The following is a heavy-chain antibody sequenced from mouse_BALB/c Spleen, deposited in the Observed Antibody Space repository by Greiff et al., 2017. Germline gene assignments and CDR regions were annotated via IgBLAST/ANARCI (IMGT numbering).Heavy chain of an antibody. J-gene: IGHJ3*01. CDR1: GYSITSDYA. Sequence: VQLKESGPGLVKPSQSLSLTCTVTGYSITSDYAWNWIRQFPGNKLEWMGYISYSGSTSYNPSLKSRISITRDTSKNQFFLQLNSVTTEDTATYYCARHYGSSYVGFAYWGQGTLVTVSA. CDR2: ISYSGST. D-gene: IGHD1-1*01. CDR3: ARHYGSSYVGFAY. V-gene: IGHV3-2*02.